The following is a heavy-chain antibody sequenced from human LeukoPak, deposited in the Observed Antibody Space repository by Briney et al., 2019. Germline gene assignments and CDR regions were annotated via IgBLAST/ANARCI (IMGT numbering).Heavy chain of an antibody. CDR1: GFTFDDYA. CDR3: ARDGTTGMDV. Sequence: GGSLRLSCAASGFTFDDYAMHWVRQAPGKGLEWVSSISSSSSYIYYADSVKGRFTISRDNAKNSLYLQMNSLRAEDTAVYYCARDGTTGMDVWGKGTTVTVSS. J-gene: IGHJ6*03. D-gene: IGHD1-1*01. CDR2: ISSSSSYI. V-gene: IGHV3-21*01.